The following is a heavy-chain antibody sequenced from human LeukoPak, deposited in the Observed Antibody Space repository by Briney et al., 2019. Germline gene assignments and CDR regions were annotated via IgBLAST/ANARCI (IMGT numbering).Heavy chain of an antibody. D-gene: IGHD2-21*02. CDR2: IYYSGST. V-gene: IGHV4-39*07. J-gene: IGHJ3*02. CDR1: GGSIRSSSYY. CDR3: ARTLLCGGDCYSAFDI. Sequence: SETLSLTCTVSGGSIRSSSYYWGWIRQPPGKGLEWIVSIYYSGSTYYNPSLKSRVTISVDRSKNQFSLKLSSVTAADTAVYYCARTLLCGGDCYSAFDIWGQGTMVTVSS.